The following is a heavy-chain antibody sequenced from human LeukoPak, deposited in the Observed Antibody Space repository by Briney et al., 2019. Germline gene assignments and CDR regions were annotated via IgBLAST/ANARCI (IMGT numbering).Heavy chain of an antibody. CDR2: IHYSGST. V-gene: IGHV4-39*07. Sequence: SETLSLTCTVSGGSISSSSYYWGWIRQPPGKGLEWIGSIHYSGSTYYNPSLQNRLTISIDTSKNQFSLNLNSVTAADSAVYYCARAGGGAALTEFDPWGQGALVTVSS. CDR3: ARAGGGAALTEFDP. J-gene: IGHJ5*02. D-gene: IGHD3-16*01. CDR1: GGSISSSSYY.